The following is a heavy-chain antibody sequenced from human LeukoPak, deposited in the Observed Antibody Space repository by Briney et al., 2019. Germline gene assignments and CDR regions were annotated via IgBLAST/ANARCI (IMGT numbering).Heavy chain of an antibody. CDR1: GYSFTSYW. V-gene: IGHV5-51*01. D-gene: IGHD6-6*01. J-gene: IGHJ4*02. CDR2: IYPGDSDT. Sequence: GESLKISCKGSGYSFTSYWIGWVRQMPGKGLGWMGIIYPGDSDTRYSPSFQGQVTNSADKSISTDYLQWSSLKASDTAMYYCARRSIAAESDYWGQGTLVTVSS. CDR3: ARRSIAAESDY.